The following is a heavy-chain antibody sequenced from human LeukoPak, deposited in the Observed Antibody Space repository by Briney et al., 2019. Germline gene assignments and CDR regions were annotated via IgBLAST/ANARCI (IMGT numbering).Heavy chain of an antibody. CDR1: ADSISNYF. CDR3: ATFRSRVWRYGMDV. Sequence: SETLSLTCSVSADSISNYFWSWIRQPPGKGLEWIGYIYYSGSTDYNPSLKSRVTISVDTAKNQISLKLSSLTAADTAVYYCATFRSRVWRYGMDVWGPGTTVTVSS. D-gene: IGHD3-3*01. V-gene: IGHV4-59*01. CDR2: IYYSGST. J-gene: IGHJ6*02.